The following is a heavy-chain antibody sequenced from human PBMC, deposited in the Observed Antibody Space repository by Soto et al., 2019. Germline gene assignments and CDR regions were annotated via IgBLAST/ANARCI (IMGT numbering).Heavy chain of an antibody. Sequence: SVKVSCKASGGIFNSYTISWVRQAPGQGLEWMGRIIPLFATANYAQTFQGRVTITADRSTSTVYMELTRLRSDDTAMYFCARGPLVVLNYFESWGQGTLVTVSS. CDR1: GGIFNSYT. V-gene: IGHV1-69*08. CDR2: IIPLFATA. CDR3: ARGPLVVLNYFES. J-gene: IGHJ4*02.